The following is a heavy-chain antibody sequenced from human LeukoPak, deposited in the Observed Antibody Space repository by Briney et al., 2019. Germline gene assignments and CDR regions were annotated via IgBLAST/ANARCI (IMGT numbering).Heavy chain of an antibody. Sequence: GRSLRLSCAASGFTFSSYGMHWVRQAPGRGLEWVSVIYSGGSTYYADSVKGRFTISRDNSKNTLFLQMNSLRAGDTAVYYCARGTVTMVDYWGQGTLVTVSS. CDR1: GFTFSSYG. CDR2: IYSGGST. V-gene: IGHV3-66*01. D-gene: IGHD3-10*01. J-gene: IGHJ4*02. CDR3: ARGTVTMVDY.